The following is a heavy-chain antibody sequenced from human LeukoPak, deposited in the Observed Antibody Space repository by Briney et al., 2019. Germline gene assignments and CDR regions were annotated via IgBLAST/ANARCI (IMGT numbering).Heavy chain of an antibody. D-gene: IGHD6-19*01. CDR1: GFTFSSYE. J-gene: IGHJ4*02. Sequence: GGSLRLSCAASGFTFSSYEMNWVRQAPGKGLEWVSYISSSGSTIYYADSVKGRFTISRDNAKNSLYLQMNSLRAEDTAVYYCAKGSGYGSGWYYFDYWGRGTLVTVSS. CDR2: ISSSGSTI. V-gene: IGHV3-48*03. CDR3: AKGSGYGSGWYYFDY.